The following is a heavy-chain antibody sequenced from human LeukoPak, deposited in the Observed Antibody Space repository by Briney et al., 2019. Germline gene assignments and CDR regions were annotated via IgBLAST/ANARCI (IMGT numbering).Heavy chain of an antibody. Sequence: GGSLRLSCVASGFTFSSYAMSWVRQAPGRGLEWVATLSGSGAGIYYSDSVQGRFTISRDNSKRTLFLQMNSLRAEDTAFYYCAKAELGVDTFFDYWGQGTLVTVSS. D-gene: IGHD3-3*01. V-gene: IGHV3-23*01. CDR2: LSGSGAGI. CDR3: AKAELGVDTFFDY. J-gene: IGHJ4*02. CDR1: GFTFSSYA.